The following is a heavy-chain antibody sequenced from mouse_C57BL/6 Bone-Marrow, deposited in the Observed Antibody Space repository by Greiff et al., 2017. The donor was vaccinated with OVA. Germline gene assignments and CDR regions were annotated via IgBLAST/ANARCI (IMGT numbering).Heavy chain of an antibody. CDR3: ARELDGYYVPY. J-gene: IGHJ3*01. Sequence: EVKVVESGGGLVKPGGSLKLSCAASGFTFSSYAMSWVRQTPEKRLEWVATISDGGSYTYYPDNVQGRFTISRDNAKNNLYLQMSHLKYEDTTMYYCARELDGYYVPYWGQGTLVTVSA. CDR1: GFTFSSYA. CDR2: ISDGGSYT. D-gene: IGHD2-3*01. V-gene: IGHV5-4*01.